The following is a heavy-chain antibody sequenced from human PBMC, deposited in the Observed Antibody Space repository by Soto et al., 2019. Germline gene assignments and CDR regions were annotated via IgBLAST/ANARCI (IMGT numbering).Heavy chain of an antibody. D-gene: IGHD3-3*01. CDR2: IYHSGST. CDR3: ERINLQRRSDYDFWSGRTNFDY. Sequence: SETLSLTCAVSGYSISSGYYWGWIRQPPGKGLEWIGSIYHSGSTYYNPSLKSRVTISVDTSKNQFSLKLSSVTAADTAVYYCERINLQRRSDYDFWSGRTNFDYWGQGTLVTVSS. CDR1: GYSISSGYY. J-gene: IGHJ4*02. V-gene: IGHV4-38-2*01.